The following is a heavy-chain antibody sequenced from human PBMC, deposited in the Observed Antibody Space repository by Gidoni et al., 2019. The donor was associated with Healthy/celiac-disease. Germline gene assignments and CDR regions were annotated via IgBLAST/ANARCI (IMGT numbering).Heavy chain of an antibody. CDR1: GGSISSGGYY. V-gene: IGHV4-31*01. Sequence: QVQLQESGPGLVKPSQTLSLTCTVSGGSISSGGYYWSWIRQHPGKGLEWIGYIYYSGSTYYNPSLKSLVTISVDTSKNQFSLKLSSVTAADTAVYYCARAGVNASSWYRKVWFDPWGQGTLVTVSS. J-gene: IGHJ5*02. D-gene: IGHD6-13*01. CDR3: ARAGVNASSWYRKVWFDP. CDR2: IYYSGST.